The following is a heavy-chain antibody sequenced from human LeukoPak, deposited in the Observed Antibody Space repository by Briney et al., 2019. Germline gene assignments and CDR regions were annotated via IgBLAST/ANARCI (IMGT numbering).Heavy chain of an antibody. V-gene: IGHV1-46*01. CDR3: ARATPYYYDSSGYYYYFDY. CDR1: GGTFSSYA. CDR2: INPSGGST. Sequence: ASVKVSCKASGGTFSSYAISWVRQAPGQGLEWMGIINPSGGSTSYAQKFQGRVTMTRDMSTSTVYMELSSLRSEDTAVYYCARATPYYYDSSGYYYYFDYWGQGTLVTVSS. D-gene: IGHD3-22*01. J-gene: IGHJ4*02.